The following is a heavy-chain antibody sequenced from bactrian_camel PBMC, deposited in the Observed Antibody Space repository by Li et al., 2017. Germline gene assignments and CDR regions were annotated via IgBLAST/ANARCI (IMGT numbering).Heavy chain of an antibody. J-gene: IGHJ4*01. CDR2: ISNDGGP. V-gene: IGHV3S66*01. Sequence: VQLVESGGGSVQAGGSLRLTCTASGLTFDDYEMDWYRQGPGNECELVSSISNDGGPYYLDAVKGRFTISQDNRKSTVFLQMNTPEPEDTAMYYCAADRCYPGWSRSGDEFPYWGRGTQVTVS. CDR1: GLTFDDYE. CDR3: AADRCYPGWSRSGDEFPY. D-gene: IGHD1*01.